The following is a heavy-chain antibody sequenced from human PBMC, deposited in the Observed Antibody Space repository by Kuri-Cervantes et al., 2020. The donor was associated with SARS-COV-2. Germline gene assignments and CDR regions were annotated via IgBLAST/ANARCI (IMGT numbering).Heavy chain of an antibody. D-gene: IGHD3-22*01. J-gene: IGHJ4*02. Sequence: GASLKISWAASGFIFSNYAMSWVRQAQGKGLEWVSYIRSSGSTKYYADSVKGRFTISRDYAKNSLYLQMNSLTAEDTAVYYCARGVSSGYLHYFDYWGQGTLVTVSS. CDR1: GFIFSNYA. CDR3: ARGVSSGYLHYFDY. V-gene: IGHV3-48*03. CDR2: IRSSGSTK.